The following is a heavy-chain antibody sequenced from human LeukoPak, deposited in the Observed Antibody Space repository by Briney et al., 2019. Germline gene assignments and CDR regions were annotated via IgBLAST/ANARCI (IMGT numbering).Heavy chain of an antibody. V-gene: IGHV1-2*02. CDR3: ARELRITIFGVVHSCWFDP. CDR1: GYTFTGYY. CDR2: INPNSGGT. D-gene: IGHD3-3*01. J-gene: IGHJ5*02. Sequence: ASVKVSCKASGYTFTGYYMHWVRQAPGQGLEWMGWINPNSGGTNYAQKSQGRVTMTRDTSISTAYMELSRLRSDDTAVYYCARELRITIFGVVHSCWFDPWGQGTLVTVSS.